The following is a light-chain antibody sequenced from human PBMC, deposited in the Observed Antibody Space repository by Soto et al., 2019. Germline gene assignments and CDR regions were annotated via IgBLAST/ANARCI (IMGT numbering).Light chain of an antibody. CDR1: QIVTSDY. CDR3: HQYGKSPRT. J-gene: IGKJ1*01. Sequence: DIVLTQSPGTPSLSPGERVTLSCRASQIVTSDYLAWYHQAPGQAPRLLIYGAFNRATGISDRFSGSGSGTDFTLSISKLEPGDFGVYFCHQYGKSPRTFGQGTKVDIK. V-gene: IGKV3-20*01. CDR2: GAF.